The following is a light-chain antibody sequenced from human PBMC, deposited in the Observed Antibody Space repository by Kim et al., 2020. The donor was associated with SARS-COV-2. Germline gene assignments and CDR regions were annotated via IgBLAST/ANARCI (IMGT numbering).Light chain of an antibody. CDR3: QSYDSSRV. CDR2: EDN. J-gene: IGLJ3*02. Sequence: NFILTQPHSVSESPGKTVTISCTRSSGSIASNYVQWYQQRPGSSPTTVIYEDNQRPSGVPDRFSVSIDSSSNSASLTISGLKTEDEADYYCQSYDSSRVFGGGTQLTVL. V-gene: IGLV6-57*01. CDR1: SGSIASNY.